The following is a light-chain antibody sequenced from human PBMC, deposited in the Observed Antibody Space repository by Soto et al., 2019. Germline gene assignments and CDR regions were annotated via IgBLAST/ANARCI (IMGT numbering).Light chain of an antibody. Sequence: EIVMTQSPATLSVSPGERATLSCRASQSVSSNLAWYQQKPGQAPSLLIYGASARATGFPARFSASGSGTEFTLTISSLQSEDFAVYYCQQYNNWPWTFGQGTKVDIK. V-gene: IGKV3-15*01. CDR1: QSVSSN. CDR3: QQYNNWPWT. CDR2: GAS. J-gene: IGKJ1*01.